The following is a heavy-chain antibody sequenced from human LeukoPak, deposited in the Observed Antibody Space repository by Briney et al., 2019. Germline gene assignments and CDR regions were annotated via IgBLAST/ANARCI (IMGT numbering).Heavy chain of an antibody. Sequence: SVKVSCKASDDIFRRYHISWVRQAPGQGLEWMGGIIPIFGTTHYAQKFQDRVTITADESTSTGYMELRSLRSEDTAVYYCAREGRVDSGGYMNYFDYWGQGTLVTVSS. CDR2: IIPIFGTT. CDR3: AREGRVDSGGYMNYFDY. V-gene: IGHV1-69*13. CDR1: DDIFRRYH. D-gene: IGHD5-18*01. J-gene: IGHJ4*02.